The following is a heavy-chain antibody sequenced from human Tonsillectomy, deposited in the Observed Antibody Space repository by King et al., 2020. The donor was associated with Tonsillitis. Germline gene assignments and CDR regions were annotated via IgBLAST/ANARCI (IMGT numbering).Heavy chain of an antibody. Sequence: EVQLVESGGGLVQPGGFLRLSCAASGFTFNNYAMSWVRQAPGKGLEWVSGISGSGGITYFADSVKGRFTISRDNSKNTMYLQMNSLRAEDTAVYYCAKDSSGYPLIFDFWGQGTLVTVSS. CDR3: AKDSSGYPLIFDF. V-gene: IGHV3-23*04. CDR1: GFTFNNYA. D-gene: IGHD3-22*01. J-gene: IGHJ4*02. CDR2: ISGSGGIT.